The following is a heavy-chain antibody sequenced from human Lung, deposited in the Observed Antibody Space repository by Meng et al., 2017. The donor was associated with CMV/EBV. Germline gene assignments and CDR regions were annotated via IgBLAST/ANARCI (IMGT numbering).Heavy chain of an antibody. Sequence: GGSLRLXXAASAFTVSSNYMSWVRQAPGKGLEWVSVIYSGGITYYAVSVKGRFTIPRDNSKNTLYLQMNCLRPEDTAVYYCARGGGGGDLPYYYYGREVWGQGTXVTV. V-gene: IGHV3-53*01. D-gene: IGHD2-21*02. CDR1: AFTVSSNY. J-gene: IGHJ6*02. CDR3: ARGGGGGDLPYYYYGREV. CDR2: IYSGGIT.